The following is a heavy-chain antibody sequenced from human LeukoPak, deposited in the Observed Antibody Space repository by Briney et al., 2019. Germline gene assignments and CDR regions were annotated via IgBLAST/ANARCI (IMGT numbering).Heavy chain of an antibody. CDR1: GFSFSNYW. D-gene: IGHD2-2*01. J-gene: IGHJ4*02. V-gene: IGHV3-7*04. Sequence: GGSLRLSCAAFGFSFSNYWMSWVRQASGKGLEWVASINQDGSEKYYVDSVKGRFAISRDNAKNSLYLQMNSLRAEDTAVYYCARLLSSSASCYGFWGQGTLVTASS. CDR3: ARLLSSSASCYGF. CDR2: INQDGSEK.